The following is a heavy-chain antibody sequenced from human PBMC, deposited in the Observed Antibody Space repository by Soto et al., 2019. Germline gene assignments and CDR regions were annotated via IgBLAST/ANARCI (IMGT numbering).Heavy chain of an antibody. CDR3: ARDGKNDFWSGYWINDAFDI. CDR1: GYTFTSYY. D-gene: IGHD3-3*01. CDR2: ISAYNGNT. J-gene: IGHJ3*02. V-gene: IGHV1-18*04. Sequence: GASVKVSCKASGYTFTSYYMHWVRQAPGQGLEWMGWISAYNGNTNYAQKIQGRVTMTTDTSTSTAYLELRSLRSDDTAVYYCARDGKNDFWSGYWINDAFDIWGQGTMVTVSS.